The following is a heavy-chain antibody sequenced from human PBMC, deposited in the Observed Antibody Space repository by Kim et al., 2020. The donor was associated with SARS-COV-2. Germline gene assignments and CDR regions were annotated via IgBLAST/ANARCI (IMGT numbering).Heavy chain of an antibody. J-gene: IGHJ4*02. CDR1: GGSISSSNW. CDR2: IYHSGST. CDR3: ARIRGTRDGYNYDY. V-gene: IGHV4-4*02. Sequence: SETLSLTCAVSGGSISSSNWWSWVRQPPGKGLEWIGEIYHSGSTNYNPSLKSRVTISVDKSKNQFSLKLSSVTAADTAVYYCARIRGTRDGYNYDYWGQGTLVTVSS. D-gene: IGHD5-12*01.